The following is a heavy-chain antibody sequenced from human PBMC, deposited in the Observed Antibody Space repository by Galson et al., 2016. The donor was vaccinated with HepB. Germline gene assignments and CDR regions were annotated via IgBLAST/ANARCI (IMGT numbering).Heavy chain of an antibody. CDR1: GFTFDDFA. Sequence: SLRLSCAASGFTFDDFAMHWVRQAPGKGLEWVSGITWNSGSKDYADSVKGRFTISRDNAKNSLYLQMNSLRAEDTALYYCAGGAFGGGILGRPLFDYWGQGTLVTVSS. CDR2: ITWNSGSK. V-gene: IGHV3-9*01. D-gene: IGHD3-16*01. J-gene: IGHJ4*02. CDR3: AGGAFGGGILGRPLFDY.